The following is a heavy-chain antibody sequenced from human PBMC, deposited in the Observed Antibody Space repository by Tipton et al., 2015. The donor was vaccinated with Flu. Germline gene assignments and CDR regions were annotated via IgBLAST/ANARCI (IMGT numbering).Heavy chain of an antibody. CDR1: GGSISSGDYY. CDR3: ARASYCSSTSCYRRYGIAVAGGFRP. J-gene: IGHJ5*02. CDR2: IYYSGST. Sequence: TLSLTCTVSGGSISSGDYYWSWIRQPPGKGLEWIGYIYYSGSTYYNPSLKSRVTISVDTSKNQFSLKLSSVTAADTAVYYCARASYCSSTSCYRRYGIAVAGGFRPWGQGTLVTVSS. V-gene: IGHV4-30-4*01. D-gene: IGHD2-2*01.